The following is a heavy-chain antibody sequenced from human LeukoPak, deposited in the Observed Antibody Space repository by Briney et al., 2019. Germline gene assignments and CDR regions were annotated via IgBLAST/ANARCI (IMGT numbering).Heavy chain of an antibody. D-gene: IGHD3-10*02. CDR3: AELGITMIGGV. V-gene: IGHV3-48*01. J-gene: IGHJ6*04. CDR2: IGSSTI. Sequence: HPGGSLRLSSAASGFTFSSYSMNWVRQAPGKGLEWVSYIGSSTIYYADSVKGRFTISRDNAKNSLYLQMNSLRAEDTAVYYCAELGITMIGGVWGKGTTVTISS. CDR1: GFTFSSYS.